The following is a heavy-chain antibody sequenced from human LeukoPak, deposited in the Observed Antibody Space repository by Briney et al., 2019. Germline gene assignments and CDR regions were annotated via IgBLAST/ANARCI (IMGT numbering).Heavy chain of an antibody. Sequence: GGSLRLSCAASGFTFSGYEMNWVRQAPGKGLEWVSYISSSGSTIYYADSVKGRFTISRDNSKNTLYLQMNSLRAEDTAVYYCAPPYYDILAGNYWGQGALVTVSS. CDR2: ISSSGSTI. D-gene: IGHD3-9*01. J-gene: IGHJ4*02. CDR3: APPYYDILAGNY. V-gene: IGHV3-48*03. CDR1: GFTFSGYE.